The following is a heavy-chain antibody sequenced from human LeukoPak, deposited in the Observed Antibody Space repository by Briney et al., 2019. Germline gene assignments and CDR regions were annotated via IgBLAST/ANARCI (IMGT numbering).Heavy chain of an antibody. D-gene: IGHD6-19*01. CDR1: GGTFISYA. Sequence: GASVKVSCKASGGTFISYAISWVRQAPGQGLEWMGGIIPIFGTANYAQKFQGRVTITADESTSTAYMELSSLRSEDTAVYYCATRAEKAPIAVAAGDNDAFDIWGQGTMVTVSS. CDR3: ATRAEKAPIAVAAGDNDAFDI. J-gene: IGHJ3*02. V-gene: IGHV1-69*13. CDR2: IIPIFGTA.